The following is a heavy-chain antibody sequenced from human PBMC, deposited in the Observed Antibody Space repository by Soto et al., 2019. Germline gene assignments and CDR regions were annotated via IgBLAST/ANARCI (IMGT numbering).Heavy chain of an antibody. CDR1: GGSISSYY. CDR2: IYYSGST. V-gene: IGHV4-59*08. J-gene: IGHJ6*03. CDR3: ARLYGYPYYYYYMDV. Sequence: PSETLYLTCTVSGGSISSYYWSWIRQPPGKGLEWIGYIYYSGSTNYNPSLKSRVTISVDTSKNQFSLKLSSVTAADTAAYYCARLYGYPYYYYYMDVWGKGTTVTVSS. D-gene: IGHD5-18*01.